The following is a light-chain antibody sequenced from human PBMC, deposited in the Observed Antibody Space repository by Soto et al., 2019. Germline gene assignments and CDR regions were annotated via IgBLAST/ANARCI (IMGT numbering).Light chain of an antibody. V-gene: IGKV3-11*01. J-gene: IGKJ4*01. CDR3: QQRSNGGT. CDR2: DAS. CDR1: QSVSSY. Sequence: EIVLTQSPATLSLSPGERATLSCRASQSVSSYLAWYQQKLGQAPRLLIYDASNRATGIPARFSGSGSGTDFTLTISSLESEDFAFYYCQQRSNGGTFCGGTKVEIK.